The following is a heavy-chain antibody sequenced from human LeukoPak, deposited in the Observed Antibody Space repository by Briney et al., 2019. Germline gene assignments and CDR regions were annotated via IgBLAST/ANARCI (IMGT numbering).Heavy chain of an antibody. Sequence: GESLKISCQGSGYNFPIYWIGWVRQMPGQGLEWMGIIYPDESNTIYGPSFQGQGTISADKSINTAYLEWSSLKASDTAMYYCAKEKGIVGANLAYDLSGQGTMVTVSS. V-gene: IGHV5-51*01. D-gene: IGHD1-26*01. CDR2: IYPDESNT. J-gene: IGHJ3*01. CDR3: AKEKGIVGANLAYDL. CDR1: GYNFPIYW.